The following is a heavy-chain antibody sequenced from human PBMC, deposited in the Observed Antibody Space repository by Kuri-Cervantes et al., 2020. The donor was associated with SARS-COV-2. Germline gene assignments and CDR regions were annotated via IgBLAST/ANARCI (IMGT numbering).Heavy chain of an antibody. V-gene: IGHV1-2*02. D-gene: IGHD3-3*01. J-gene: IGHJ6*02. CDR3: ARDSALAIFGVVIQNSNYYGMDV. CDR1: GYTFTGYY. CDR2: INPNSGGT. Sequence: ASVKVSCKASGYTFTGYYMHWVRQAPGQGLEWMGWINPNSGGTNYAQKFQGRVTMTRDTSISTAYMELRSLRSDDTAVYYCARDSALAIFGVVIQNSNYYGMDVWGQGTTVTVSS.